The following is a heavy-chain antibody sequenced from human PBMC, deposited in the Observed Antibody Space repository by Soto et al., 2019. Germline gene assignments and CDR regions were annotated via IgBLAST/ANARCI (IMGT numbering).Heavy chain of an antibody. CDR3: AGSSSWYEEIDY. CDR2: IYYSGST. CDR1: GGSISSYY. Sequence: SETLSLTCTVSGGSISSYYWSWIRQPPGKGLEWIGYIYYSGSTNYNPSLKSRVTISVDTSKNQFSLKLISVTAADTAVYYCAGSSSWYEEIDYWGQGTLVTVSS. D-gene: IGHD6-13*01. V-gene: IGHV4-59*01. J-gene: IGHJ4*02.